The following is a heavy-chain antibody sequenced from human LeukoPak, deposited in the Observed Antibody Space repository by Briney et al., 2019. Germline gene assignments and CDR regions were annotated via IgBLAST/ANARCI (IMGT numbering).Heavy chain of an antibody. CDR1: GYTFTGYY. CDR3: ARGGYCSSSTCYTKLDT. V-gene: IGHV1-2*02. J-gene: IGHJ5*02. D-gene: IGHD2-2*02. CDR2: IHPNSGDT. Sequence: ASVKVSCKASGYTFTGYYIHWVRQAPGQGLEWMGWIHPNSGDTNYAQNFQGRVTISRDTSISTAYFDLSRLRSDDTAVFYCARGGYCSSSTCYTKLDTWGQGTLVTVSS.